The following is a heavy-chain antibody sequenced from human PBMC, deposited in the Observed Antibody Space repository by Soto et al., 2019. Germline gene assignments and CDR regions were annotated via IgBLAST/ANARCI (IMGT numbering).Heavy chain of an antibody. CDR3: AKDWSSKDIVVVVAEYFQH. J-gene: IGHJ1*01. Sequence: GGSLRLSCAASGFTFSSYAMSWVRQAPGKGLEWVSAISGSGGSTYYADSVKGRFTISRDNSKNTLYLQMNSLRAEDTAVYYCAKDWSSKDIVVVVAEYFQHWGQGTLVTVSS. V-gene: IGHV3-23*01. CDR1: GFTFSSYA. CDR2: ISGSGGST. D-gene: IGHD2-15*01.